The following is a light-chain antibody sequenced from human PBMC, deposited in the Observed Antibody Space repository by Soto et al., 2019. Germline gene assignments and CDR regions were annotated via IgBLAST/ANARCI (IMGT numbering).Light chain of an antibody. CDR1: QGINNY. V-gene: IGKV1-27*01. Sequence: DIPMTQSPSSLSASVGDRVTITCRASQGINNYLDWYQQKPGKVPKLLIYAASTLQSGVSSRFSGSRSGTDFTLTISSLQPEDFATYYCQKYNTAPWTFGQGTKVEIK. CDR2: AAS. J-gene: IGKJ1*01. CDR3: QKYNTAPWT.